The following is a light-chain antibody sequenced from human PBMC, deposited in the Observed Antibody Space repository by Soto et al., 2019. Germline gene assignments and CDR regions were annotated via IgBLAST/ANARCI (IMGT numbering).Light chain of an antibody. J-gene: IGKJ4*01. V-gene: IGKV3-20*01. Sequence: EIVLTQSPGTLSLSPGERATLSCRASQSVTSTYLAWYQQKPGQAPRLLIYGVSSRATDIPDRLSGSGSGTDFTLTISRLEPEDFAVYYCQQYSRSPEVTFGGGTKVEIK. CDR3: QQYSRSPEVT. CDR2: GVS. CDR1: QSVTSTY.